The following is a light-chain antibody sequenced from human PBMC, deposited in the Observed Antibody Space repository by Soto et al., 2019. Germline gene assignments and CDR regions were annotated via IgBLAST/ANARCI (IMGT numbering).Light chain of an antibody. Sequence: QSALTQPASVSGSPGQSITISCTGTSSDIGHYNFVSWYQQHPGKAPKLMIYEGSKRPSGVSNRFSGSKSGNTASLTVSGLQAEDEADYYCCSYAGGNTYVFGTGTKVTVL. V-gene: IGLV2-23*01. CDR3: CSYAGGNTYV. J-gene: IGLJ1*01. CDR2: EGS. CDR1: SSDIGHYNF.